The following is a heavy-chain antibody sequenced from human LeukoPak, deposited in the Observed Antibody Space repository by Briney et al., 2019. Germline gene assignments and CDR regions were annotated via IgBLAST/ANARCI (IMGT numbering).Heavy chain of an antibody. Sequence: SETLSLTCAVYGGSFSGYYWSWIRQPPGKGLEWIGEINHSGSTYYNPSLKSRVTISVDTSKNQFSLKLSSVTAADTAVYYCARAPSATYYDFWSGYHIAEYFQHWGQGTLVTVSS. J-gene: IGHJ1*01. CDR2: INHSGST. V-gene: IGHV4-34*01. D-gene: IGHD3-3*01. CDR3: ARAPSATYYDFWSGYHIAEYFQH. CDR1: GGSFSGYY.